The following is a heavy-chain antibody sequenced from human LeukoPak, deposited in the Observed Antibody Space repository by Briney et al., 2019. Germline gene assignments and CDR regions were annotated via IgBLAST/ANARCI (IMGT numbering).Heavy chain of an antibody. Sequence: GGTLRLSCAASGFTFSSYAMSWVRQAPGKGLEWVSAISGNGGSTYYADSVKGRFTISRDSSKNTLYLQMNSLRAEDTAVYYCAKPPPSSYYYYYGMDVWGQGTTVTVSS. J-gene: IGHJ6*02. D-gene: IGHD6-13*01. CDR1: GFTFSSYA. CDR3: AKPPPSSYYYYYGMDV. V-gene: IGHV3-23*01. CDR2: ISGNGGST.